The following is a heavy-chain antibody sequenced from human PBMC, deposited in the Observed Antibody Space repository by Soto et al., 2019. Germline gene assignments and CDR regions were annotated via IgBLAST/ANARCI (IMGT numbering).Heavy chain of an antibody. J-gene: IGHJ5*02. CDR2: VYPGDSDT. Sequence: GESLKISCKGSGYSFTSFWIGWVRQMPGKGLEWMGIVYPGDSDTRYSPSFQGQVTISADKSISTAYLQWSSLKASDTAMYYCARWNDYSNYWFDPWGQGTLVTVSS. V-gene: IGHV5-51*01. CDR1: GYSFTSFW. D-gene: IGHD4-4*01. CDR3: ARWNDYSNYWFDP.